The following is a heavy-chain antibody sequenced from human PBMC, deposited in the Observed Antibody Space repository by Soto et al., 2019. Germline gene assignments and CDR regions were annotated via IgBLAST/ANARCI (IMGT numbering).Heavy chain of an antibody. V-gene: IGHV4-34*01. J-gene: IGHJ5*02. Sequence: PSETLSLTCAVYGGSFSGYYWSWIRQPPGKGLEWIGEINHSGSTNYNPSLKSRVTISVDTSKNQFSLKLSSVTAADTAVYYCARGPHCSGGSCYMGLAKNWFDPWGQGTLVTVSS. CDR3: ARGPHCSGGSCYMGLAKNWFDP. CDR2: INHSGST. D-gene: IGHD2-15*01. CDR1: GGSFSGYY.